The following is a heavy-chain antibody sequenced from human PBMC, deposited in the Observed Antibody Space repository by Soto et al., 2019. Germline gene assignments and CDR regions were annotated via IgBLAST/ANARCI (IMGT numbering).Heavy chain of an antibody. Sequence: XSVEVSCTGPGYPFTAFYLPWGLQAPGQGPEWMGWINPVSGTTNYAQNFHGRVTMTRDTSISTAYMELIRLRSDETAVYYCARIPLFGVVIDLFDPWGQGTRVTVSS. CDR2: INPVSGTT. D-gene: IGHD3-3*01. CDR3: ARIPLFGVVIDLFDP. CDR1: GYPFTAFY. V-gene: IGHV1-2*02. J-gene: IGHJ5*02.